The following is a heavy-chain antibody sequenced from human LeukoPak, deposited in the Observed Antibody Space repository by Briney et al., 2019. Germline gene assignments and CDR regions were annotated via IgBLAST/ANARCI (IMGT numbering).Heavy chain of an antibody. CDR2: ISFDGSDK. CDR3: VTPLGRARYFQH. D-gene: IGHD2-15*01. CDR1: GFTFSSYG. J-gene: IGHJ1*01. Sequence: GGSLRLSCAASGFTFSSYGLHWVRQAPGKGLEWVAVISFDGSDKYYADSVKGRFTISRDNSKNTLYLQMNSLRSEDTAVYYCVTPLGRARYFQHWGQGTLVTVSS. V-gene: IGHV3-30*03.